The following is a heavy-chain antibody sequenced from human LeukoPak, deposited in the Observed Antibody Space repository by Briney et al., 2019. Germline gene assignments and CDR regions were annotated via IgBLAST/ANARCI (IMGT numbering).Heavy chain of an antibody. D-gene: IGHD6-13*01. CDR3: ARQRAYAAAAYYFDY. CDR2: IYYSGST. Sequence: PSETLSLTCTVSGGSISCSSYYWGWIRQPPGKGLEWIGSIYYSGSTYYNPSLKSRVTISVDTSKNQFSLKLSSVTAADTAVYYCARQRAYAAAAYYFDYWGQGTLVTVSS. V-gene: IGHV4-39*01. CDR1: GGSISCSSYY. J-gene: IGHJ4*02.